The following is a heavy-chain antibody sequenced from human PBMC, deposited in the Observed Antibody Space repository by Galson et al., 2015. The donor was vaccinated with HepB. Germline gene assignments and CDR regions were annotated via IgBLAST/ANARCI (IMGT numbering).Heavy chain of an antibody. CDR1: GFTFSNYW. Sequence: SLRLSCAASGFTFSNYWMNWVRQAPGKGLEWVANIKADGSDKHYVDSVKGRFTIARDNAKNAVWLQMNSLRAEDTGVYYCARDYASWSRDYWGQGTLVTVSS. V-gene: IGHV3-7*01. D-gene: IGHD6-13*01. CDR3: ARDYASWSRDY. CDR2: IKADGSDK. J-gene: IGHJ4*02.